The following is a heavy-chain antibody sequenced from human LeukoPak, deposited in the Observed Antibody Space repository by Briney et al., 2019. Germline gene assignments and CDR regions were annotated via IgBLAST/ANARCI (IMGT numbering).Heavy chain of an antibody. V-gene: IGHV3-11*04. J-gene: IGHJ3*02. D-gene: IGHD3-10*01. CDR2: ISNPGTTI. CDR1: GFTFSDYY. Sequence: GGSLRLSCAASGFTFSDYYMGWMRQAPGKGLGWASHISNPGTTIYDADSVKGRFTISRDNAKSSLYLQMNSLRAEDTAVYFCARARGAYAFDMWGQGTMVIVSS. CDR3: ARARGAYAFDM.